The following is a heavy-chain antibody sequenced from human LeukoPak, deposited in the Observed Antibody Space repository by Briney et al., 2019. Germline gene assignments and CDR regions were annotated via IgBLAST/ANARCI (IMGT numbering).Heavy chain of an antibody. V-gene: IGHV4-30-2*01. CDR3: AVPQDSSPYNWFDP. J-gene: IGHJ5*02. CDR1: GGSISSGGYY. D-gene: IGHD3-22*01. CDR2: IYHSGST. Sequence: SETLSLTCTVSGGSISSGGYYWSWIRQPPGKGLEWIGYIYHSGSTYYNPSLKSRVTISVDRSKNQFSLKLSSVTAADTAVYYCAVPQDSSPYNWFDPWGQGTLVTVSS.